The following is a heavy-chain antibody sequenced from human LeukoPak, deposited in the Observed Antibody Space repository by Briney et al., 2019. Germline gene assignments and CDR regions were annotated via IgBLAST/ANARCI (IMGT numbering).Heavy chain of an antibody. Sequence: GGSLRLSCAASGFTFSNAWMSWVRQAPGKGLEWVGRIKSKTDGGTTDYAAPVKGRFTISRDDSKNTLYLQMNSLRAEDTAVYYCARDGSPSGVTFEYWVQGALVTVSS. CDR2: IKSKTDGGTT. V-gene: IGHV3-15*01. D-gene: IGHD2-2*01. J-gene: IGHJ4*02. CDR1: GFTFSNAW. CDR3: ARDGSPSGVTFEY.